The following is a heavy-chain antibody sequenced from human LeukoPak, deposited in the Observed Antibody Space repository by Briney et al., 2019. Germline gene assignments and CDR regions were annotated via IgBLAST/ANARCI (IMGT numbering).Heavy chain of an antibody. J-gene: IGHJ4*02. V-gene: IGHV4-39*07. CDR3: ARVSLSQGSGSFDY. CDR1: GGSISSYY. Sequence: SETLSLTCTVSGGSISSYYWGWIRQPPGKGLEWIGSIYYSGSTYYNPSLKSRVTISVDTSKNQFSLKLSSVTAADTAVYYCARVSLSQGSGSFDYWGQGTLVTVSS. CDR2: IYYSGST. D-gene: IGHD3-10*01.